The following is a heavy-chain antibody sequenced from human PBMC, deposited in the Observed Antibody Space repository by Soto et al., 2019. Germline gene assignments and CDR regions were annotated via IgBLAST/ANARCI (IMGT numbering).Heavy chain of an antibody. J-gene: IGHJ5*02. V-gene: IGHV3-7*01. D-gene: IGHD2-21*02. Sequence: EVQLVESGGGLVQPGGSLRLSCAVSGFTFGSYWMNWVRLIPGKGREWVAYIKPDGSATYYVDSVKGRFTISRGNARNSLYLHMNTRSVQGTSVYYCARAGYCGPGCYSYLHPCGEGTLVTV. CDR3: ARAGYCGPGCYSYLHP. CDR2: IKPDGSAT. CDR1: GFTFGSYW.